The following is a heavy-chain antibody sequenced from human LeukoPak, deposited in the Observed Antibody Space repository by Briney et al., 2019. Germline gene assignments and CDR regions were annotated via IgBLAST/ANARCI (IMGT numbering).Heavy chain of an antibody. Sequence: SETLSLTCTVSGGSISSYYWSWIRQPPGKGLEWIGYIYYSGSTNYNPSLKSRGTISVDTSKNQFSLKLSSVTAADTAVYYCARGISVTPYYGMDVWGQETTVTVSS. CDR2: IYYSGST. J-gene: IGHJ6*02. V-gene: IGHV4-59*08. CDR1: GGSISSYY. D-gene: IGHD4-17*01. CDR3: ARGISVTPYYGMDV.